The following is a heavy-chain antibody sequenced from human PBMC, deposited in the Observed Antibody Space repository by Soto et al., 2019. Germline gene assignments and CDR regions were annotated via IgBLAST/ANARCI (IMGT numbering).Heavy chain of an antibody. V-gene: IGHV3-15*01. CDR3: TTGAHDDWSRHYYYGMDV. Sequence: RRLSCVASGFTFSRAWMRWVRQAPGKGLEWVGHIKRESDGGTTDYAAPVKGRFTISRDDSTSTLYLQMHSLKAEDTAVHYCTTGAHDDWSRHYYYGMDVWGQGTTVTVSS. CDR1: GFTFSRAW. CDR2: IKRESDGGTT. D-gene: IGHD3-3*01. J-gene: IGHJ6*02.